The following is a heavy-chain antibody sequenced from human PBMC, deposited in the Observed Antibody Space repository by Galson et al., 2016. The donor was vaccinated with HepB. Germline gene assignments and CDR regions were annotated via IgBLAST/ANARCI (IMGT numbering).Heavy chain of an antibody. V-gene: IGHV3-7*02. CDR2: IKPDGSGK. J-gene: IGHJ5*02. D-gene: IGHD4/OR15-4a*01. CDR3: FGALSSP. CDR1: GFTFSSYW. Sequence: SLRLSCAASGFTFSSYWMNWVRQAPGKGLEWVANIKPDGSGKYYADSVKGRFTISRDNAKNSFYLQMNSLRAEDTAVYYGFGALSSPWGQGTLATVSS.